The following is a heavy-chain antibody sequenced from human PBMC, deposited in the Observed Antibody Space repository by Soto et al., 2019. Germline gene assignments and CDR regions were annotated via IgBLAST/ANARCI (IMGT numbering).Heavy chain of an antibody. CDR3: VRHAQWLIRAY. CDR1: GGSISSGGYS. J-gene: IGHJ4*02. Sequence: PSETLSLTCAVSGGSISSGGYSWSWIRQPPGKGLEWIGYIYHSGSTYYNPSLRSRLTLFVDTSKNQFSLKLSSVTAADTAVYYCVRHAQWLIRAYWGQGSLVTVSS. CDR2: IYHSGST. V-gene: IGHV4-30-2*03. D-gene: IGHD6-19*01.